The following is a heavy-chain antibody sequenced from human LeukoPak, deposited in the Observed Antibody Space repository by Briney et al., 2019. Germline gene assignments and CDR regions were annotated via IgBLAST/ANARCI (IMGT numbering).Heavy chain of an antibody. CDR2: LNPKTGTT. CDR1: GFTLTSYY. CDR3: VRDQRRIEVAGYYSDY. Sequence: ASVKVSCKTSGFTLTSYYFFWVRLAPGQGLEWMGILNPKTGTTGYAQKFQGRVNLTRGTSTSTVYMELSSLRSEDTAIYYCVRDQRRIEVAGYYSDYWGQGTLVTVSS. V-gene: IGHV1-46*01. J-gene: IGHJ4*02. D-gene: IGHD6-19*01.